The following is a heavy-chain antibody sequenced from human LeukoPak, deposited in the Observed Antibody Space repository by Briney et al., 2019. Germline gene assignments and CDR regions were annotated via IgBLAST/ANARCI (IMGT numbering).Heavy chain of an antibody. CDR1: GYTFTGYY. V-gene: IGHV1-2*02. CDR2: IYPNSGVT. J-gene: IGHJ4*02. D-gene: IGHD5-12*01. Sequence: GASVKVSCKASGYTFTGYYMHWVRQAPGQGLEWMGWIYPNSGVTNYAQKFQGRVTMTRDTSISTAYMELSRLRSDDTAVYYCARVLDSGYPVWDCWGQGTLVTVSS. CDR3: ARVLDSGYPVWDC.